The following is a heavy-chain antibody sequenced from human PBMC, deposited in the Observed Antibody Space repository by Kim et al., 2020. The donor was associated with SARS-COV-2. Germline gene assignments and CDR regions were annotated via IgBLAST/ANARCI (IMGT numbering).Heavy chain of an antibody. Sequence: ASVKVSCKASGYTFTGYYMHWVRQAPGQGLEWMGWINPNSGGTNYAQKFQGWVTMTRDTSISTAYMELSRLRSDDTAVYYCAREMVQLERRGYYYYGMVVWGQGTTVTVSS. CDR1: GYTFTGYY. CDR3: AREMVQLERRGYYYYGMVV. CDR2: INPNSGGT. V-gene: IGHV1-2*04. J-gene: IGHJ6*02. D-gene: IGHD1-1*01.